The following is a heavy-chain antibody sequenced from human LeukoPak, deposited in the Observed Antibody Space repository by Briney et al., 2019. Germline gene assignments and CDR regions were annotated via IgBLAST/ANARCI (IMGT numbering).Heavy chain of an antibody. Sequence: ASVKVSCKASGYTFTSYGISWVRQAPGQGLEWVGWISAYNGNTNYAQKLQGRVTMTTDTSTSTAYMELRSLRSDDTAVYYCARDHCSSTSCYSALEDYWGQGTLVTVSS. CDR2: ISAYNGNT. CDR3: ARDHCSSTSCYSALEDY. D-gene: IGHD2-2*02. CDR1: GYTFTSYG. J-gene: IGHJ4*02. V-gene: IGHV1-18*01.